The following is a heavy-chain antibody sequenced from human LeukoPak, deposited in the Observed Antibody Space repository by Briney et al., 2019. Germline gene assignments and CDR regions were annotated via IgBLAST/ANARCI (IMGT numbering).Heavy chain of an antibody. CDR3: ATPSVSNYGVWWFDP. J-gene: IGHJ5*02. CDR1: GGTFSSYA. Sequence: SVTVSCKASGGTFSSYAISWVRQAPGQGLEWMGGIIPIFGTANYAQKFQGRVTITADESTSTAYMELSSLRSEDTAVYYCATPSVSNYGVWWFDPWGQGTLVTVSS. D-gene: IGHD4-11*01. CDR2: IIPIFGTA. V-gene: IGHV1-69*13.